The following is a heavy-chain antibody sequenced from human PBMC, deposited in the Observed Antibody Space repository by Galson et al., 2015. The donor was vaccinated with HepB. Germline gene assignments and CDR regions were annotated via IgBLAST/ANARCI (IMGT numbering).Heavy chain of an antibody. J-gene: IGHJ2*01. V-gene: IGHV3-74*03. D-gene: IGHD6-19*01. CDR3: AREGIAVAIFPWYFDL. CDR1: GFTFSNYW. Sequence: LRLSCAASGFTFSNYWIHWVRQAPGKGLEWVSRINSGGSTTKYADSVKGRFTISRDNAKNTLYLQMNSLRAEDTAVYYCAREGIAVAIFPWYFDLWGRGTLVTVSS. CDR2: INSGGSTT.